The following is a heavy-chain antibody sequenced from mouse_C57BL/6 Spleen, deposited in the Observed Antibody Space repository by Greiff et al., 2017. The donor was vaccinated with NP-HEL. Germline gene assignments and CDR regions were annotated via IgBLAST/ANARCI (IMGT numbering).Heavy chain of an antibody. J-gene: IGHJ2*01. CDR2: IDPENGDT. D-gene: IGHD2-12*01. Sequence: EVKLQESGAELVRPGASVKLSCTASGFNIKDDYMHWVKQRPEQGLEWIGWIDPENGDTEYASKFQGKATITADTSSNTAYLQLSSLTSEDTAVYYCTPRGGYSYWAQGTTLTVSS. CDR3: TPRGGYSY. V-gene: IGHV14-4*01. CDR1: GFNIKDDY.